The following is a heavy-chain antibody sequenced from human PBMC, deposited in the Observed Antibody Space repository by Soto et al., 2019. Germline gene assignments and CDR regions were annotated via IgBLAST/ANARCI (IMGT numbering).Heavy chain of an antibody. CDR2: ISYDGSNK. Sequence: HVQLVESGGGEVQPGRSLRLSCEASGFTFSTYGMHWVRQAPGKGLEWVAVISYDGSNKYYVDSVKGRFTISRDDSKYTLYLQMNSLRAEDTAVYFCAXDLGELYQLXGCGATCXSPDVWGQGTTVTVSS. V-gene: IGHV3-30*18. J-gene: IGHJ6*02. D-gene: IGHD3-10*01. CDR3: AXDLGELYQLXGCGATCXSPDV. CDR1: GFTFSTYG.